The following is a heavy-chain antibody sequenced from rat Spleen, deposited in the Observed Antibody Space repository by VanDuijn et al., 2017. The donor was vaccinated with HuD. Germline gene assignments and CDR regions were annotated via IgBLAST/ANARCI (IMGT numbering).Heavy chain of an antibody. D-gene: IGHD1-12*03. CDR2: ISFDGSRT. CDR3: ARHHYDGYYHGPVLGVMDA. CDR1: GFTFTNYG. J-gene: IGHJ4*01. V-gene: IGHV5-29*01. Sequence: EVQLVESGGGLVQPGRSLKLSCSASGFTFTNYGIAWVRQAPTKGLEWVATISFDGSRTYYRDSVKGRFTLSRDNAKSTLYLQMGSLRSEDTASYYCARHHYDGYYHGPVLGVMDAWGQGASVTVSS.